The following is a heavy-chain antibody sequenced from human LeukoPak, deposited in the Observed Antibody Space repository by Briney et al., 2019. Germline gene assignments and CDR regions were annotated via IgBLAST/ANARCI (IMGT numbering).Heavy chain of an antibody. CDR2: INQIGSEK. Sequence: GGSLRLSCAASGFTFSTYWMHWVRQAPGKGLEWVANINQIGSEKYYVDSVRGRFTISRGNAKNSLYLQMNSLRAEDTAVYYCARQRGYRGLGAFDIWGQGTMVTVSS. CDR3: ARQRGYRGLGAFDI. V-gene: IGHV3-7*01. D-gene: IGHD5-18*01. J-gene: IGHJ3*02. CDR1: GFTFSTYW.